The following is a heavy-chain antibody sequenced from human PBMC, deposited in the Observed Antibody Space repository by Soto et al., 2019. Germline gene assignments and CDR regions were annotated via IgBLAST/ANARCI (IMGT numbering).Heavy chain of an antibody. Sequence: PSETLSLTCAVYGGSFSGYYWTWIRQPPGKGLEWIGEINHSGNTNYSPSLKTRVTISVDTSRNQFSLNLSSVTAADTAVYYCARGRTNYYDSSGLIRSWGQGTRVTAPQ. CDR1: GGSFSGYY. CDR3: ARGRTNYYDSSGLIRS. CDR2: INHSGNT. V-gene: IGHV4-34*01. D-gene: IGHD3-22*01. J-gene: IGHJ4*02.